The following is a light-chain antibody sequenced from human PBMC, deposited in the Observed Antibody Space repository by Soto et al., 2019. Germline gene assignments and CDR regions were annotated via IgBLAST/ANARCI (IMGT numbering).Light chain of an antibody. Sequence: QSALTQPPSVSGSPGQSVTISCTGTSSDVGSYNRVSWYQQPPGTAPKLMIYEVSNRPSGVPDRFSGSKSGSTASLTISGLQAEEEADYYCSSYTSSSTYVFGTGTKLTVL. V-gene: IGLV2-18*02. CDR2: EVS. CDR1: SSDVGSYNR. CDR3: SSYTSSSTYV. J-gene: IGLJ1*01.